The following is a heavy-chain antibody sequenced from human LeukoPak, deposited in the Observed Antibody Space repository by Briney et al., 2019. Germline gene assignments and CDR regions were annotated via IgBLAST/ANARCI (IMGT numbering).Heavy chain of an antibody. D-gene: IGHD3-10*01. J-gene: IGHJ4*02. Sequence: GESLKIFCKGSGYSFTSYWIGWVRQMPGKGLGGMGIIYPGDSDTRYSPSFQGQVTISADKSISTAYLQWSSLKASDTAMYYCAGQQYYGSGSLDYWGQGTLVTVSS. V-gene: IGHV5-51*01. CDR1: GYSFTSYW. CDR2: IYPGDSDT. CDR3: AGQQYYGSGSLDY.